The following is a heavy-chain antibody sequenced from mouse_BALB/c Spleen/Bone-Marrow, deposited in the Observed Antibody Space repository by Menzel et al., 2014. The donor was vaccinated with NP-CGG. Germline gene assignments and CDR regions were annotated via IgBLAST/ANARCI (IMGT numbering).Heavy chain of an antibody. Sequence: EVKLVESGPELVKPGASVKVSCKASGYALTNYNMNWVKQSHGKSLEWIGYIDPYSGGTNYNQKFRGKATLTVDKSSSTAYMHLNSLTSEDSAVYYCSRGVLAYFDYWGQGTTLTVSS. V-gene: IGHV1S135*01. CDR1: GYALTNYN. CDR3: SRGVLAYFDY. CDR2: IDPYSGGT. D-gene: IGHD2-14*01. J-gene: IGHJ2*01.